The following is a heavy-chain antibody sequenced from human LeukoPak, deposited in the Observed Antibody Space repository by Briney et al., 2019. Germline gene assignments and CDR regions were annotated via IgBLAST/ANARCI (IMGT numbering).Heavy chain of an antibody. D-gene: IGHD6-19*01. CDR2: ISESGTT. Sequence: PSETLSLTCSVSGGXISSSLHYWAWTRQPPGKGLEWLATISESGTTYYNPSLKSRVTISVDTSKNQFSLNLGSVTAADTAVYYCARYSGSYFDYWGQGALVTVSS. CDR3: ARYSGSYFDY. CDR1: GGXISSSLHY. J-gene: IGHJ4*02. V-gene: IGHV4-39*01.